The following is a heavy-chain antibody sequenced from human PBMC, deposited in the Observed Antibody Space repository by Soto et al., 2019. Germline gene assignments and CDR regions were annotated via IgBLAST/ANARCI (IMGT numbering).Heavy chain of an antibody. D-gene: IGHD6-19*01. CDR1: GGSISSGGYS. CDR3: ARSIAVAAYFQH. Sequence: QLQLQESGSGLVKPSQTLSLTCAVSGGSISSGGYSWSWIRQPPGKGLEWIGYIYHSGSTYYNPSLKSRXXIXVXXSKNQFSLKLSSVTAADTAVYYCARSIAVAAYFQHWGQGTLVTVSS. V-gene: IGHV4-30-2*01. CDR2: IYHSGST. J-gene: IGHJ1*01.